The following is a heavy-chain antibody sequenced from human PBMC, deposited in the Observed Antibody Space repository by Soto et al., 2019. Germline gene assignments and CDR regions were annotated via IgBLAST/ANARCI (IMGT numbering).Heavy chain of an antibody. V-gene: IGHV3-11*06. Sequence: PGGSLRLSCAASGFTFSDYYMSWIRQVPGKGLEWVAYISGSSDSIPYADSVKGRFTISRDNAKNSLYLQMNSLRAEDTAVYYCARVGVVTAAGPSDYWGQGTLVTVSS. CDR2: ISGSSDSI. J-gene: IGHJ4*02. CDR1: GFTFSDYY. CDR3: ARVGVVTAAGPSDY. D-gene: IGHD6-13*01.